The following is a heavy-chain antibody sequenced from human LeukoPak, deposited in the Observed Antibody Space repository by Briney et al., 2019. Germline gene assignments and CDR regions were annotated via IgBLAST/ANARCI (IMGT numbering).Heavy chain of an antibody. D-gene: IGHD5-24*01. CDR3: AKQEMATGHYYYYYMDV. CDR2: ISGDGGST. V-gene: IGHV3-43*02. Sequence: GGSLRLSCAASGFTFDDYAMHWVRQAPGKGLEWVSLISGDGGSTYYADSVKGRFTISRDNSKNSLYLQMNSLRTEDTALYYCAKQEMATGHYYYYYMDVWGKGTTATVSS. J-gene: IGHJ6*03. CDR1: GFTFDDYA.